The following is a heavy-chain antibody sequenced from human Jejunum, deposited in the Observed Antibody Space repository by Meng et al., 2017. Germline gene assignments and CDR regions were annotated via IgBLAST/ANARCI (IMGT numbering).Heavy chain of an antibody. CDR1: GFIFSSFE. CDR2: ISNGGGRTI. J-gene: IGHJ3*02. CDR3: AREAGSLRAFDI. D-gene: IGHD3-10*01. Sequence: GESLKISCEVSGFIFSSFEMNWVRQAPGKGLEWVSYISNGGGRTIFYADSVKGRFTISRDNTKNSLYLQMSSLRAEDTATYYCAREAGSLRAFDIWGQGTMVTFSS. V-gene: IGHV3-48*03.